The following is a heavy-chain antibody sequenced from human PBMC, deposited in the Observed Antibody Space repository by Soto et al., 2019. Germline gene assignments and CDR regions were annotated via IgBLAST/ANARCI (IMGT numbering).Heavy chain of an antibody. J-gene: IGHJ4*01. V-gene: IGHV3-23*01. CDR2: ISGSGGST. CDR1: GFTFSSYA. Sequence: EVQLLESGGGLVQPGGSLRLSCAASGFTFSSYAMSWVRQAPGKGLEWVSAISGSGGSTYYADSVKGRFTISRDNSKNTLYLQMNSLRSEDTAVSYCAKSRARTIKVTPAAGTGSFDYWGHVTLVTVSS. CDR3: AKSRARTIKVTPAAGTGSFDY. D-gene: IGHD6-13*01.